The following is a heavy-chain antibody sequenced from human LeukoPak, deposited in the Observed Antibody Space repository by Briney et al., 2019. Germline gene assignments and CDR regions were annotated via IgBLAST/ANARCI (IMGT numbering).Heavy chain of an antibody. J-gene: IGHJ4*02. CDR1: GGSFSGYY. V-gene: IGHV4-34*01. CDR3: ARGILHSSGWYRY. Sequence: SETLSLTCAAYGGSFSGYYWSWIRQPPGKGLEWIGEINHSGSTNYNPSLKSRVTISVDTSKNQFSLKLSSVTAADTAVYYCARGILHSSGWYRYWGQGTLVTVSS. CDR2: INHSGST. D-gene: IGHD6-19*01.